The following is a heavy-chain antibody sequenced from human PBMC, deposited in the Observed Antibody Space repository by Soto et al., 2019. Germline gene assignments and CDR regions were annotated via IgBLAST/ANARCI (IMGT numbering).Heavy chain of an antibody. CDR3: ATEPPSRYYFEY. V-gene: IGHV4-31*03. CDR2: IYYSGST. J-gene: IGHJ4*02. CDR1: GGSVTSGGYY. Sequence: QVLLQVSGRELVKPSQTLSLTCTVSGGSVTSGGYYWSWIRQHPGKGLEWIGYIYYSGSTYYKPSLTSRVTRSVDTSKNEFSLKLSSVTAADSAVYYCATEPPSRYYFEYWCQGTLVTVSS.